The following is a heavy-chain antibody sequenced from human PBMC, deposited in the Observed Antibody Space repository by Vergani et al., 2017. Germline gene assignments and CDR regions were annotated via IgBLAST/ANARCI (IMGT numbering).Heavy chain of an antibody. D-gene: IGHD1-7*01. V-gene: IGHV4-59*01. CDR2: IYYSGST. J-gene: IGHJ6*03. CDR3: ARDRGPVRGTTSNYYYMDV. Sequence: QVQLQESGPGLVKPSETLSLTCTVPGGSLSSYYWSWIRQPPGKGLEWIGYIYYSGSTNYNPSLKSRVTISVDTSKNQSSLKLSSVTAADTAVYHCARDRGPVRGTTSNYYYMDVWGKGTTVTVSS. CDR1: GGSLSSYY.